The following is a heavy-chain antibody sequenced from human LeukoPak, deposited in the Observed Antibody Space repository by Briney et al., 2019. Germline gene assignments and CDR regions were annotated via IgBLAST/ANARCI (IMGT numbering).Heavy chain of an antibody. J-gene: IGHJ4*02. CDR3: ARALHYYDSSGYYYFDY. CDR1: GGTFSSYA. CDR2: IIPIFGTA. D-gene: IGHD3-22*01. Sequence: GASVKVSCKASGGTFSSYAISWVRQAPGQGLEWMGGIIPIFGTANYAQKFQGGVTITADESTSTAYIELSSLRSEDTAVYYCARALHYYDSSGYYYFDYWGQGTLVTVSS. V-gene: IGHV1-69*13.